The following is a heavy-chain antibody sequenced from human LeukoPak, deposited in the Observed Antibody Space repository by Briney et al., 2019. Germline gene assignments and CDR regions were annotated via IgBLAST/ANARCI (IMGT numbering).Heavy chain of an antibody. Sequence: ASVKVSCKASGGTFSSYAISWVRQAPGQGLEWMGGIIPVFGTANYAQKFQGRVTITADESTSTAYMELSSLRSEDTAVYYCARGIDSSSSAAGWGQGTLVTVSS. J-gene: IGHJ4*02. CDR1: GGTFSSYA. V-gene: IGHV1-69*01. D-gene: IGHD6-6*01. CDR2: IIPVFGTA. CDR3: ARGIDSSSSAAG.